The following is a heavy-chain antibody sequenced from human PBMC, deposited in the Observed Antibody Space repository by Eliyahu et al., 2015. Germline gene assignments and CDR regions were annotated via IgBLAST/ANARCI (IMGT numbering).Heavy chain of an antibody. CDR1: GGSISSYY. J-gene: IGHJ5*02. Sequence: QMQLQESGPGLVKPSETLSLTCTVSGGSISSYYWSWIRQPAGKRLEWIGRIYSSGFTNYNPSLKSRVSMSIDTSKNQFSLKLTSLTAADTAVYYCAREGRSGSQRWFDPWGLGTLVTVSS. CDR3: AREGRSGSQRWFDP. V-gene: IGHV4-4*07. CDR2: IYSSGFT. D-gene: IGHD1-26*01.